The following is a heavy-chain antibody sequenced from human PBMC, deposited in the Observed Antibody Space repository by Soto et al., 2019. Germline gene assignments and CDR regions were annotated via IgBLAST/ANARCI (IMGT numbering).Heavy chain of an antibody. CDR2: IIPIFGTA. Sequence: QVQLVQSGGEVKKPGSSVKVSCKASGGTFSSYAISWVRRAPGQGLEWMGGIIPIFGTANYAQKFQGRVTITADESTSTGYMELSSLRSEDTAVYYCARLKGGYSYGRGGMDVWGQGTTVTVSS. CDR1: GGTFSSYA. V-gene: IGHV1-69*01. J-gene: IGHJ6*02. D-gene: IGHD5-18*01. CDR3: ARLKGGYSYGRGGMDV.